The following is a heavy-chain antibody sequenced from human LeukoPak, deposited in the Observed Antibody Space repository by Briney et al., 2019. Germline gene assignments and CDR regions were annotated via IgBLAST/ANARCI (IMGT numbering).Heavy chain of an antibody. J-gene: IGHJ3*02. CDR2: ISGSGGST. D-gene: IGHD6-19*01. V-gene: IGHV3-23*01. CDR1: GFTFSSYA. Sequence: HPGGSLRLSCAASGFTFSSYAMSWVRQAPGKGLEWVSAISGSGGSTYYADSVKGRFTISRDNSKNTLYLQMNSLRAEDTAVYYCAKDWQWPSTSAILRFDIWGQGTMVTVSS. CDR3: AKDWQWPSTSAILRFDI.